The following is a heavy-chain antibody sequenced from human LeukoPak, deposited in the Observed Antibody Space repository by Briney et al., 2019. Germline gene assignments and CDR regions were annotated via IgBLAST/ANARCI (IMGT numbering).Heavy chain of an antibody. V-gene: IGHV3-15*01. CDR3: TTDIRRSNVWPYSVY. CDR1: GFTFGNAW. Sequence: GGSLRLSCAASGFTFGNAWMCWVRQAPGKGLEWVGRIKSKTDGGTPDYVAPLKGRFTISRDDSQNTLYLQMNSLKTEDTALYYCTTDIRRSNVWPYSVYWGQGTLVTVSS. J-gene: IGHJ4*02. CDR2: IKSKTDGGTP. D-gene: IGHD6-19*01.